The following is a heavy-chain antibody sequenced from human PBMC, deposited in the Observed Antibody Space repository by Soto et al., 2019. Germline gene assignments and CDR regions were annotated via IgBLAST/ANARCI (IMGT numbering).Heavy chain of an antibody. CDR2: ITGGGSNT. CDR3: AKDSNKYSSSLRGRYFDY. D-gene: IGHD4-4*01. CDR1: GFPFSSYV. J-gene: IGHJ4*02. Sequence: EVQLLESGGGLVQRGGSLRLSCAASGFPFSSYVMSWVRQAPGKGLEWVSGITGGGSNTFYADSVKGRFTISRDNSKNPLFLQRNSLGAEDTAVYYCAKDSNKYSSSLRGRYFDYWGQGIGVTVSS. V-gene: IGHV3-23*01.